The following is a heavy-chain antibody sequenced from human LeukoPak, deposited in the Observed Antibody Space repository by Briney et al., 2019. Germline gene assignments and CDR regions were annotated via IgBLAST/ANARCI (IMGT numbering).Heavy chain of an antibody. CDR3: ARDLSPLRN. CDR2: ISAYNGNT. Sequence: ASVKVSCKSSGYTFTGYYMHWVRQAPGQGPEWMGWISAYNGNTNYAQKVQGRVTMTTDTSTSTAYMELRSLRSDDTAVYYCARDLSPLRNWGQGTPVTVSS. V-gene: IGHV1-18*04. CDR1: GYTFTGYY. D-gene: IGHD1-14*01. J-gene: IGHJ4*02.